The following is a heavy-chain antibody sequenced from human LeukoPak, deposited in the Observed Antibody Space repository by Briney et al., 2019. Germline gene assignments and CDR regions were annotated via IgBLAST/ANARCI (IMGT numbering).Heavy chain of an antibody. CDR2: INHSGST. CDR1: GGSFSGYY. D-gene: IGHD6-6*01. V-gene: IGHV4-34*01. J-gene: IGHJ4*02. Sequence: SETLSLTCAVYGGSFSGYYWSWIRQPPGKGLEWIGEINHSGSTNYNPSLKSRVTISVDTSKNQFSLKLSSVTAADTAVYYCASSVLWGEQLVPFDYWDQGTLVTVSS. CDR3: ASSVLWGEQLVPFDY.